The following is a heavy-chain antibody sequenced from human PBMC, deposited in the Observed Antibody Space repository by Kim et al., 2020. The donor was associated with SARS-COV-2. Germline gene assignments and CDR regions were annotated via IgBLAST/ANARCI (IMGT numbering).Heavy chain of an antibody. D-gene: IGHD2-15*01. CDR2: IYHSVTT. J-gene: IGHJ6*02. Sequence: SETLSLTCTVSGGSLSSYYWSWIRQPPGKGLEWIGYIYHSVTTNYNPSLKSRVTISADTSKNQFSLRLNSVTAADTAVYYCARWLKVVVPDRGAYYYGLDVWGQGTTVTVSS. V-gene: IGHV4-59*01. CDR3: ARWLKVVVPDRGAYYYGLDV. CDR1: GGSLSSYY.